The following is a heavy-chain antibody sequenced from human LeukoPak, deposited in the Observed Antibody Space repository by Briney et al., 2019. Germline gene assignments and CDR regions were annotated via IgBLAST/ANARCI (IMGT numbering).Heavy chain of an antibody. CDR1: GGSFSGYY. D-gene: IGHD5-24*01. Sequence: PSETLSLTCAVYGGSFSGYYWSWIRQPPGKGLEWIGEINHSGSTNYNPSLKSRVTISVDTPKNQFSLKLSSVTAVDTAVYYCARGFRGYIAFDIWGQGTMVTVSS. CDR2: INHSGST. J-gene: IGHJ3*02. V-gene: IGHV4-34*01. CDR3: ARGFRGYIAFDI.